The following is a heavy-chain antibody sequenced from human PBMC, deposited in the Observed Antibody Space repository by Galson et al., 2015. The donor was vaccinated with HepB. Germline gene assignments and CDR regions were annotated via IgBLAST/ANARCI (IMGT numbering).Heavy chain of an antibody. D-gene: IGHD3-10*01. J-gene: IGHJ6*02. CDR3: AKTPMVRGVIYGYYYYGMDV. CDR2: ISYDGSTK. Sequence: SLRLSCAASGFTFSKYGMHWVRQAPGKGLEGVAVISYDGSTKYYADSVKGRFTISRDNSRNTLYLQMNSLRAEDTAVYYCAKTPMVRGVIYGYYYYGMDVWGQGTTVTVSS. V-gene: IGHV3-30*18. CDR1: GFTFSKYG.